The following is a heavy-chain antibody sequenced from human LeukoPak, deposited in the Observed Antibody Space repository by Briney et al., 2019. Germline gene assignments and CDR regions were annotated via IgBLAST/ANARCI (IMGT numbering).Heavy chain of an antibody. CDR1: GFTFSSYA. Sequence: PGGSLRLSCAASGFTFSSYAMSWVRQAPGKGLELVSAISGSGGSTYYADSVKGRFTISRDNSKNTLYLQMNSLRAEDTAVYYCAKDDAGKYQWAPIDYWGQGTLVTVSS. V-gene: IGHV3-23*01. D-gene: IGHD2-2*01. CDR3: AKDDAGKYQWAPIDY. CDR2: ISGSGGST. J-gene: IGHJ4*02.